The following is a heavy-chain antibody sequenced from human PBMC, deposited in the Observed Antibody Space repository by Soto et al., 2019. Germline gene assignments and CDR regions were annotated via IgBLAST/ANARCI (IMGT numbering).Heavy chain of an antibody. V-gene: IGHV3-9*01. D-gene: IGHD5-12*01. CDR1: GFNFDDYA. J-gene: IGHJ4*02. CDR3: AKDHDEDFGYDLDYFNH. Sequence: EVLLVESGGALVQPGRSLRLSCAASGFNFDDYAMHWVRQVPGKGLEWVSGISWEGGSIGYADSVKGRFTISRDNAKNSLYLEMNSLRSEDTALYYCAKDHDEDFGYDLDYFNHWGQGTLVTVSS. CDR2: ISWEGGSI.